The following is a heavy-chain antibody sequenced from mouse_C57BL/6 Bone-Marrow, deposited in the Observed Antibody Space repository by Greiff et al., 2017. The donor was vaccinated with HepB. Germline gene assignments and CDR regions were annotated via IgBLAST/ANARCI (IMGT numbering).Heavy chain of an antibody. V-gene: IGHV1-4*01. CDR2: INPSSGYT. J-gene: IGHJ4*01. Sequence: QVQLKESGAELARPGASVKMSCKASGYTFTSYTMHWVKQRPGQGLEWIGYINPSSGYTKYNQKFKDKATLTADKSSSTAYMQLSSLTSEDSAVYYCARTDLPIKPMDYWGQGTSVTVSS. CDR3: ARTDLPIKPMDY. CDR1: GYTFTSYT. D-gene: IGHD6-5*01.